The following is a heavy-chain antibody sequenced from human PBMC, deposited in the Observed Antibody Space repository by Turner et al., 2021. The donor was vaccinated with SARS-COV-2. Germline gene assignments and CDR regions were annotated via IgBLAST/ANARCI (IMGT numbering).Heavy chain of an antibody. CDR3: ARPNTYYYGSGDSHGKSHNWFDP. Sequence: QLQLQESGPGLVKPSATLSLTCTVSGGSISSSGYYWGWIRQPPGKGLEWIGSIYYGGRTYYNPSLKSRVTISVDTSKNQFSLKLSSVTAADTAVYYCARPNTYYYGSGDSHGKSHNWFDPWGQGTLVTVSS. CDR2: IYYGGRT. V-gene: IGHV4-39*01. D-gene: IGHD3-10*01. CDR1: GGSISSSGYY. J-gene: IGHJ5*02.